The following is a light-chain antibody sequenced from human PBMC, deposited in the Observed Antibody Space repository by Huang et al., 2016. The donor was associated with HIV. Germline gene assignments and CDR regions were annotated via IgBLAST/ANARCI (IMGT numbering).Light chain of an antibody. V-gene: IGKV1-39*01. CDR3: QQSYRTPYT. CDR1: QSTSGY. J-gene: IGKJ2*01. CDR2: ATS. Sequence: DIQMTQSPSSLSASVGDTVTIACRASQSTSGYVNWYQQKPGTASKLLIFATSTLQSGVPSRFSGAGSGSDFSLTISSLQPDDIATYFCQQSYRTPYTFGQGTKVE.